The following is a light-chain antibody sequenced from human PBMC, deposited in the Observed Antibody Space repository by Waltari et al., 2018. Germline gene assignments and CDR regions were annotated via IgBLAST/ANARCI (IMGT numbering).Light chain of an antibody. CDR3: QQYDNLPCLT. V-gene: IGKV1-33*01. CDR2: DAS. CDR1: QDISNY. J-gene: IGKJ2*01. Sequence: DIQMTQSPSSLSASVVDRVTITCQASQDISNYLNWYQQKPGKAPKLLIYDASNLETGVPSRFSGSGSGTDFTFTISSLQPEYIATYCCQQYDNLPCLTFGQGTKLEIK.